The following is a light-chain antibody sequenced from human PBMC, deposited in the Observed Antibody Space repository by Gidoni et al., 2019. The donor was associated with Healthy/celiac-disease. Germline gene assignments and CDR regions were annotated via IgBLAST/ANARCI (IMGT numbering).Light chain of an antibody. CDR2: KAS. V-gene: IGKV1-5*03. CDR3: QQYNSYSA. Sequence: DIQMTQSPSTLSASVGDRVTITCRASQSISSWLAWYQQKPGKAPKLLIYKASSLESGVPSRFSGSGSGTEFTLNISSLQPDDFATYYCQQYNSYSAFXQXTKVEIK. J-gene: IGKJ1*01. CDR1: QSISSW.